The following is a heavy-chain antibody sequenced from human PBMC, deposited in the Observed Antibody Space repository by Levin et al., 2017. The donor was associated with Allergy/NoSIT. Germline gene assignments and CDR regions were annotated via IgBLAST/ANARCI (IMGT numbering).Heavy chain of an antibody. V-gene: IGHV4-34*01. CDR2: INHSGST. J-gene: IGHJ4*02. CDR3: ARGGYCSGGSCYIRFVGSSAFDY. Sequence: KASETLSLTCAVYGGSFSGYYWSWIRQPPGKGLEWIGEINHSGSTNYNPSLKSRVTISVDTSKNQFSLKLSSVTAADTAVYYCARGGYCSGGSCYIRFVGSSAFDYWGQGTLVTVSS. D-gene: IGHD2-15*01. CDR1: GGSFSGYY.